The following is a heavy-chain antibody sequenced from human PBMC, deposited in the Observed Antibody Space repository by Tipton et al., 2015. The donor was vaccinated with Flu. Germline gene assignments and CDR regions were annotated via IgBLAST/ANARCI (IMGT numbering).Heavy chain of an antibody. Sequence: GLVKPSETLSLTCSVSGDSMRSYYWSWIRQSPGKGLEWIGSIYYSGSTYYNPSLRSRVTISVDTSRDQFSLKLNSVTATDTAVYYCARHGPQGGDPNWFDPWGLGALVTVSA. J-gene: IGHJ5*02. V-gene: IGHV4-59*04. CDR3: ARHGPQGGDPNWFDP. CDR2: IYYSGST. CDR1: GDSMRSYY. D-gene: IGHD2-21*02.